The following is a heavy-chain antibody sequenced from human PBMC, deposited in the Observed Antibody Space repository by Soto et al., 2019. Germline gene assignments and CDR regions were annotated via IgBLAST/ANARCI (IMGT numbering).Heavy chain of an antibody. J-gene: IGHJ4*02. V-gene: IGHV3-23*01. CDR2: ISGSGGST. CDR1: GFTFSSYA. D-gene: IGHD3-3*01. Sequence: GGSLRLSCAASGFTFSSYAMSWVRQAPGKGLEWVSAISGSGGSTYYADSVKGRFTISRDNSKNTLYLQMNSLRAEDTAVYYCAKAFEDFWSGYCDYWGQGTLVTVSS. CDR3: AKAFEDFWSGYCDY.